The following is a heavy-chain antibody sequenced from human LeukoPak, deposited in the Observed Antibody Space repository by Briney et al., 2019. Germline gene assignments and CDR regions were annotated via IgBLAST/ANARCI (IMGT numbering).Heavy chain of an antibody. CDR3: AREYGGNSGLYYFDY. V-gene: IGHV4-61*01. J-gene: IGHJ4*02. Sequence: SETLSLTCTVSGGSVSSGSYYWSWIRQPPGKGLEWIGYISYSGSTNYNPSLKSRVTISEDTSKNQFSLKLSSVTAAGTAVYYCAREYGGNSGLYYFDYWGQGTLVTVSS. CDR1: GGSVSSGSYY. D-gene: IGHD4-23*01. CDR2: ISYSGST.